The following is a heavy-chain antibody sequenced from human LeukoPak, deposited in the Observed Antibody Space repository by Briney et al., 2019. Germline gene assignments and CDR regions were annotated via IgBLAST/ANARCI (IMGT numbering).Heavy chain of an antibody. CDR3: AKVQAVGQWLAYFDC. Sequence: GGSLRLSCAASGFIFSSYAMSWVRQAPGKGLEWVSVISGSGGSTDYADSVKGRFTISRDNSKNTLYLQMNSLRAEDTAVYYCAKVQAVGQWLAYFDCWGQGTLVTVSS. V-gene: IGHV3-23*01. CDR1: GFIFSSYA. J-gene: IGHJ4*02. CDR2: ISGSGGST. D-gene: IGHD6-19*01.